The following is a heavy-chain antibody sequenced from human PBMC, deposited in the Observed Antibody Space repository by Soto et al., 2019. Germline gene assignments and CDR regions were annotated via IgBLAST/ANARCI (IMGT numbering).Heavy chain of an antibody. Sequence: SETLSLTCTVSGGSISSGGYYRSWIRQHPGKGLEWIGYIYYSGSTYYNPSLKSRVTISVDTSKNQFSLKLSSVTAADTAVYYCARDLFGSSWYNWFNPWGQGTLVTVSS. D-gene: IGHD6-13*01. CDR2: IYYSGST. CDR3: ARDLFGSSWYNWFNP. CDR1: GGSISSGGYY. J-gene: IGHJ5*02. V-gene: IGHV4-31*03.